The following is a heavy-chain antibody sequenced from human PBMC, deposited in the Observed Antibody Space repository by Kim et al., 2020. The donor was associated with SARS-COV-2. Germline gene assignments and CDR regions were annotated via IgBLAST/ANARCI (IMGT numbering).Heavy chain of an antibody. V-gene: IGHV4-4*07. CDR3: ARDLSYYYGLDV. Sequence: YHPYLKSRVTMSVDTSKNQFSLKVSSVTAADTAVYYCARDLSYYYGLDVWGQGTTVTVSS. J-gene: IGHJ6*02.